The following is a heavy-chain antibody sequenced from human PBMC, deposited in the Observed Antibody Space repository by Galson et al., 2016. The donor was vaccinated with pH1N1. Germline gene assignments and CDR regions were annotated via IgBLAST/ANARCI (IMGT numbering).Heavy chain of an antibody. D-gene: IGHD3-10*02. CDR3: AKDVSGELIPSRIDL. CDR2: IIPIFGTA. J-gene: IGHJ5*02. Sequence: SVKVSCKASGGTFSSYAINWVRQAPGQGLEWMGGIIPIFGTANYAQKFQGRVTITADESTSTAYMEMNSLRPEDTAVYYCAKDVSGELIPSRIDLWGQGTLVTVSS. CDR1: GGTFSSYA. V-gene: IGHV1-69*13.